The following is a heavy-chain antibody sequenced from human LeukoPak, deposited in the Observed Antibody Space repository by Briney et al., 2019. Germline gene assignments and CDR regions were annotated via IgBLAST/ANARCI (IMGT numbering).Heavy chain of an antibody. Sequence: GGSLRLSCAASGFTVSSNYMSWVRQAPGKGLEWVSVIYSGGSTYYADSVKGRFTISRDNSRNTLYLQMNSLRAEDTAVYYCAREEALGGMDVWGQGTTVTVSS. J-gene: IGHJ6*02. CDR1: GFTVSSNY. CDR2: IYSGGST. CDR3: AREEALGGMDV. D-gene: IGHD3-3*01. V-gene: IGHV3-53*01.